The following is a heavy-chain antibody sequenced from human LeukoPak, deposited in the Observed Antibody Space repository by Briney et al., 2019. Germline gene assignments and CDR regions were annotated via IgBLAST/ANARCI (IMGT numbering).Heavy chain of an antibody. CDR1: GGSISSYY. D-gene: IGHD3-10*01. CDR2: IYYSGST. CDR3: ASHPSLWFGELFSDY. V-gene: IGHV4-59*04. J-gene: IGHJ4*02. Sequence: SETLSLTCTVSGGSISSYYWGWIRQPPGKGLEWIGNIYYSGSTYYNPSLKSRVTISVDTSKNQFSLKLSSVAAADTAVYYCASHPSLWFGELFSDYWGQGTLVTVSS.